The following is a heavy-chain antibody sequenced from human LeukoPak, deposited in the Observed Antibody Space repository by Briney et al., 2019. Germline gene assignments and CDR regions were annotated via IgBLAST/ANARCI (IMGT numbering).Heavy chain of an antibody. J-gene: IGHJ6*02. CDR3: ARLRYSYGLYYGMDV. Sequence: SETLSLTCTVSGGSISSSSYYWGWIRQPPGKGLEWIGSIYYSGSTYYNPSLKSRVTISVDTSKNQFSLKLSSVTAADTAVYYCARLRYSYGLYYGMDVWGQGTTVTVSS. D-gene: IGHD5-18*01. V-gene: IGHV4-39*01. CDR2: IYYSGST. CDR1: GGSISSSSYY.